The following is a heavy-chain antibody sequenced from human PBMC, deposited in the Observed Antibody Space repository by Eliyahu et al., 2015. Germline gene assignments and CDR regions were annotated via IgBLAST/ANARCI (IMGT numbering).Heavy chain of an antibody. J-gene: IGHJ5*01. V-gene: IGHV3-48*02. Sequence: GGGXVQPGGSLRLSCEASXXIFSSYSMNWVRXAPGKGLEWVSYISSSSNSIYYADSVKGRFTISRDNAKNSVYLQMNSLRDEDAAVYYCAKKGTTTYNYFDSWGQGTLVTVSS. CDR2: ISSSSNSI. D-gene: IGHD4-17*01. CDR1: XXIFSSYS. CDR3: AKKGTTTYNYFDS.